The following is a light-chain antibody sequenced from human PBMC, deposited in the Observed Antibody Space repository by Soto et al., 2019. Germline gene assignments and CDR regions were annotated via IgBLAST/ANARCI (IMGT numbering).Light chain of an antibody. CDR3: STWDDSLSALVV. J-gene: IGLJ2*01. Sequence: QSVLTQPPSSSGTPGQRVTMSCSGSSSNIGSNTVNWYQQLPGTAPKLLIYSNNQRPSGVPDRLSGSESGTSASLAISWLLAEYEADYYCSTWDDSLSALVVFGGGTKVTVL. CDR2: SNN. V-gene: IGLV1-44*01. CDR1: SSNIGSNT.